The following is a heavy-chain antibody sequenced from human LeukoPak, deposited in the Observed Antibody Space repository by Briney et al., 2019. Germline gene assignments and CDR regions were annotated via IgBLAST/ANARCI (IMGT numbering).Heavy chain of an antibody. CDR2: IIPIFGTA. V-gene: IGHV1-69*13. CDR3: ARAPTMIVVAYYFDY. J-gene: IGHJ4*02. CDR1: GYTFTGYY. Sequence: GASVKVSCKASGYTFTGYYMHWVRQAPGQGLEWMGGIIPIFGTANYAQKFQGRVTITADESTSTAYMELSSLRSEDTAVYYCARAPTMIVVAYYFDYWGQGTLVTVSS. D-gene: IGHD3-22*01.